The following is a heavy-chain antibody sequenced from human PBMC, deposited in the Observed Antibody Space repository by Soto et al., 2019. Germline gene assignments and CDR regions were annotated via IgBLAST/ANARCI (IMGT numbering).Heavy chain of an antibody. J-gene: IGHJ5*02. V-gene: IGHV3-48*02. CDR1: GFTFSSYS. CDR3: ARESRFLEWLSLNWFDP. Sequence: EVQLVESGGGLVQPGGSLRLSCAASGFTFSSYSMNWVRQAPGKGLEWVSYISSSSSTIYYADSVKGRFTISRDNANNSLYLQMTRLRDEDTAVYYCARESRFLEWLSLNWFDPWGQGTLVTVSS. CDR2: ISSSSSTI. D-gene: IGHD3-3*01.